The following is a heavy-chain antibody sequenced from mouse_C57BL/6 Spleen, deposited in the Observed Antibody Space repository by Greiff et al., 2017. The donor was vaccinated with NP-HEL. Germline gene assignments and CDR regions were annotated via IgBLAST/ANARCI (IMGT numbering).Heavy chain of an antibody. Sequence: QVQLQQPGAELVKPGASVKMSCKASGYTFTSYWITWVKQRPGQGLEWIGDIYPGSGSTNYNEKFKSKATLTVDTSSSTAYMQLSSLTSEDSAVYYCARYYYGSSYGLFDYWGQGTTLTVSS. CDR3: ARYYYGSSYGLFDY. CDR1: GYTFTSYW. CDR2: IYPGSGST. V-gene: IGHV1-55*01. D-gene: IGHD1-1*01. J-gene: IGHJ2*01.